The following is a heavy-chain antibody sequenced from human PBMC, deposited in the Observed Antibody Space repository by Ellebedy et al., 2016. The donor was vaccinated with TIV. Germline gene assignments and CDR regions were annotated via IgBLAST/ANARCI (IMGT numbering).Heavy chain of an antibody. J-gene: IGHJ5*02. CDR1: GGSFSGYY. CDR2: INHSGST. D-gene: IGHD6-19*01. V-gene: IGHV4-34*01. Sequence: GSLRLXXAVYGGSFSGYYWSWIRQPPGKGLEWIGEINHSGSTNYNPSLKSRVTISVDTSKNQFSLKLSSVTAADTAVYYCARAKQWLRPPHWFDPWGQGTLVTVSS. CDR3: ARAKQWLRPPHWFDP.